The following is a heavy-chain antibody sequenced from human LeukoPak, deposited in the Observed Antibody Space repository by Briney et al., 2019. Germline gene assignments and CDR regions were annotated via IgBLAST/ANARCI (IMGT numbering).Heavy chain of an antibody. Sequence: GGSLRLSCAASGFTFSSYSMNWVRQAPGKGLEWVSSISSSSSYIYYADSVKGRFTISRDNAKNSLYLQMNSLRAEDTAVYYCARDNTVTTLSAFDIWGQGTMVTVSS. CDR2: ISSSSSYI. CDR1: GFTFSSYS. V-gene: IGHV3-21*01. D-gene: IGHD4-17*01. J-gene: IGHJ3*02. CDR3: ARDNTVTTLSAFDI.